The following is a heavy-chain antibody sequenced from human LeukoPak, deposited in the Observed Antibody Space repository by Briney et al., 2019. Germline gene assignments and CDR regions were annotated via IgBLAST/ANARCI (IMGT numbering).Heavy chain of an antibody. CDR3: ARDDYSPPAPDY. V-gene: IGHV1-18*01. J-gene: IGHJ4*02. D-gene: IGHD4-11*01. CDR2: ISAYNCNT. Sequence: ASVKVSCKASGYTFTSYGISWVRQAPGQGLEWMGWISAYNCNTNNAQKLQGRVTMTTDTYTSTAYMELRSLRSDGTAVYYCARDDYSPPAPDYWGQGTLVTVSS. CDR1: GYTFTSYG.